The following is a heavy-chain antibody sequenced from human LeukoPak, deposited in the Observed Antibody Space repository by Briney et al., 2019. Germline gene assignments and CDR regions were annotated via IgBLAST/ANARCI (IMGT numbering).Heavy chain of an antibody. J-gene: IGHJ5*02. CDR3: ARRSTGNYNWFDP. CDR2: MYYNGAT. CDR1: GASVTSTGYC. D-gene: IGHD1-1*01. V-gene: IGHV4-39*07. Sequence: PSETLSLNCTVSGASVTSTGYCWAWLRQPLGKGLEWIGSMYYNGATYYNPPLTSRVTMSLDTSKNQFSLKLSSVTAADTAVYFCARRSTGNYNWFDPWGRGSLVTVSS.